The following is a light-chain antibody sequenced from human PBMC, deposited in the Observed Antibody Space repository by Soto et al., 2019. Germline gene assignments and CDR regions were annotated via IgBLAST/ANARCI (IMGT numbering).Light chain of an antibody. V-gene: IGLV1-44*01. Sequence: QSVLTQEASVSGTVGQKVTLSFTGSCNNVGSYVVGWYQQISHGTPKTVMFGNSLPSGIPDRFSASKSGTTASLTISGPYSEDETDYSCSNGSSASLLLGGGTKVTVL. J-gene: IGLJ2*01. CDR3: SNGSSASLL. CDR1: CNNVGSYV. CDR2: GNS.